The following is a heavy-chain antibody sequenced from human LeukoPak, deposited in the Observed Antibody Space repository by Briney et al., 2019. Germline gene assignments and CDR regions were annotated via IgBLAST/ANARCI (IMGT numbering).Heavy chain of an antibody. J-gene: IGHJ4*02. V-gene: IGHV3-74*01. Sequence: AGGSLRLSCAASGFTFTNFWVHWVRQAPGKGLVWVSRSNSDASSTAYADSVQGRFTISRDNAKNMLYLQMNSLRAEDTAVYYCARGGTYSNQFYFHYWGRGTLVPVSS. CDR3: ARGGTYSNQFYFHY. CDR2: SNSDASST. CDR1: GFTFTNFW. D-gene: IGHD1-26*01.